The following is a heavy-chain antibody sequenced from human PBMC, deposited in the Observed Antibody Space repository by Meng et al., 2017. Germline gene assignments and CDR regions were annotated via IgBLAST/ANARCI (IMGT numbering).Heavy chain of an antibody. J-gene: IGHJ4*02. CDR1: GDSVTVGSHY. CDR2: IDYGGST. Sequence: QLRGSGPGLGRPSETLSLTCPVSGDSVTVGSHYWSWIRQPPGRGLEWIGYIDYGGSTSYNPSLRSRVTISVDTSNNQFSLKLSSVTAADTAVFYCARTRGDYYFDYWGQGTLVTVSS. D-gene: IGHD3-16*01. V-gene: IGHV4-61*01. CDR3: ARTRGDYYFDY.